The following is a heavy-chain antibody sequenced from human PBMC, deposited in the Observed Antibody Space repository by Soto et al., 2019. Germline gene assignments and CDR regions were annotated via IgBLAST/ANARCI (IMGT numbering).Heavy chain of an antibody. CDR3: TTLFGRGYWMEYYGMDV. D-gene: IGHD5-12*01. V-gene: IGHV3-15*07. Sequence: EVQLVEFGGGLIKPGGSLRLSCAASGFTFSNAWMDWVRQTPGKGLEWVGRIQSKTDGGTTDYAAPVKGRFSISRDDSKSTLYLQMNSLKTEDTAVYYCTTLFGRGYWMEYYGMDVWGQGTTVTVSS. CDR2: IQSKTDGGTT. J-gene: IGHJ6*02. CDR1: GFTFSNAW.